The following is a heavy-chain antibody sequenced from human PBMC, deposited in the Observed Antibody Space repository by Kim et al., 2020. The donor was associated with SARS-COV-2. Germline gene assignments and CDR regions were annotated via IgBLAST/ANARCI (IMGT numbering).Heavy chain of an antibody. CDR3: VRELAVEVDLWFGELLVPYYYYGMDV. Sequence: GGSLRLSCSASGFTFSSYAMHWVRQAPGKGLEYVSAISSNGGSTYYADSVKGRFTISRDNSKNTLYLQMSSLRAEDTAVYYCVRELAVEVDLWFGELLVPYYYYGMDVWGQGTTVTVSS. D-gene: IGHD3-10*01. V-gene: IGHV3-64D*06. CDR1: GFTFSSYA. J-gene: IGHJ6*02. CDR2: ISSNGGST.